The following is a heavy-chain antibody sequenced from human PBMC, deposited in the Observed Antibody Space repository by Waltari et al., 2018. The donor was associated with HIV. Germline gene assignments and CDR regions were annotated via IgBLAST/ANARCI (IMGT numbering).Heavy chain of an antibody. CDR2: INAGNGNT. Sequence: QVQLVQSGAEVKKPGASVKVSCKASGYTFTSYAMHWVRQAPGQRLEWMGRINAGNGNTKYSQKFHGRVTITRDTSASTAYMELSSLRSEDTAVYYCARDCSGGSCSFDYWGQGTLVTVSS. CDR1: GYTFTSYA. CDR3: ARDCSGGSCSFDY. D-gene: IGHD2-15*01. J-gene: IGHJ4*02. V-gene: IGHV1-3*01.